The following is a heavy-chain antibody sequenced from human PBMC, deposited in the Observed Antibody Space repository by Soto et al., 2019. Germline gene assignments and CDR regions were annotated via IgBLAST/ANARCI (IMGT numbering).Heavy chain of an antibody. CDR1: GYTFTSYY. CDR3: AREGPYDSSLNPLRYYYGMDV. CDR2: INPSGGST. J-gene: IGHJ6*02. V-gene: IGHV1-46*01. Sequence: QVQLVQSGAEVKKPGASVKVSCKASGYTFTSYYMHWVRQAPGQGLEWMGIINPSGGSTSYAQKFQGSVTMTRDTSTSTVYMELSSLRSEDTAVYYCAREGPYDSSLNPLRYYYGMDVWGQGTTVTVSS. D-gene: IGHD3-22*01.